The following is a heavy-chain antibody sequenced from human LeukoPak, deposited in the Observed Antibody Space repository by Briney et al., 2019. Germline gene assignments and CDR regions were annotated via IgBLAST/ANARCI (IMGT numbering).Heavy chain of an antibody. CDR3: ARASTTHVAFDI. Sequence: KASETLSLTCAVYGGSFSGYYWSWIRQPPGKGLEWIGEINHSGSTNYNPSLKSRVTISVDTSKNQFSLKLSSVTAADTAVYYCARASTTHVAFDIWGKGTMVTVSS. CDR2: INHSGST. V-gene: IGHV4-34*01. J-gene: IGHJ3*02. D-gene: IGHD1-1*01. CDR1: GGSFSGYY.